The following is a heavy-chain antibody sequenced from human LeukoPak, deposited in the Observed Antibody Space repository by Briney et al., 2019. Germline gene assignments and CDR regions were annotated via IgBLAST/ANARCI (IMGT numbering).Heavy chain of an antibody. CDR2: IYYSVST. CDR1: GGSISSYY. V-gene: IGHV4-59*01. D-gene: IGHD6-13*01. CDR3: AKVARLAAAGTYYYYGMDV. J-gene: IGHJ6*02. Sequence: PSETLSVTCTVSGGSISSYYWSWIRQPPGKGLEWIGYIYYSVSTNYNPSLKSRVTISVDTSKNQFSLKLSSVTAADTAVYYCAKVARLAAAGTYYYYGMDVWGQGTTVTVSS.